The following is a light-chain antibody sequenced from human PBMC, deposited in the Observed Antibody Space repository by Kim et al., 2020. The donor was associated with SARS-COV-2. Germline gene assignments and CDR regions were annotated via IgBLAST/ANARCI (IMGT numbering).Light chain of an antibody. V-gene: IGLV1-47*01. J-gene: IGLJ3*02. Sequence: ELTQPPSASGTPGQRVTISCSGSISNIGSNYVYWYQQLPGTAPKLLIYRNNQRPSGVPARFSGSKSGTSASLAISGLRSEDEADYYCEAWDDSLFLVFGGGTQLNVL. CDR3: EAWDDSLFLV. CDR1: ISNIGSNY. CDR2: RNN.